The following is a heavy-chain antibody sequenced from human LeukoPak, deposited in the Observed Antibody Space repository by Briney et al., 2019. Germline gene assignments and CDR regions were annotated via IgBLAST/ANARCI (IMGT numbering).Heavy chain of an antibody. Sequence: PGGSLRLSCAASGFTFSSYGMHWVRQAPGKGLEWVAFIRYDGSNKYYADSVKGRFTISRDNSKNTLYLQMNSLRAEDTDVYYCAKDRVTVTPHLDYWGQGTLVTVSS. J-gene: IGHJ4*02. CDR2: IRYDGSNK. CDR1: GFTFSSYG. D-gene: IGHD4-17*01. CDR3: AKDRVTVTPHLDY. V-gene: IGHV3-30*02.